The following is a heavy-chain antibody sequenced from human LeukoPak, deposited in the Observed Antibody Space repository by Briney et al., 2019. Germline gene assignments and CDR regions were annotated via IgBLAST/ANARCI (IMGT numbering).Heavy chain of an antibody. CDR2: ISGSGGST. Sequence: PGGSLRLSCAASGFTFSSYAMSWVRRAPGKGLEWVSAISGSGGSTYYADSVKGRFTISRDNSKNTLYLQMNSLRAEDTAVYYCAKDRGPYCGGDCFFQHWGQGTLVTVSS. D-gene: IGHD2-21*02. CDR1: GFTFSSYA. V-gene: IGHV3-23*01. CDR3: AKDRGPYCGGDCFFQH. J-gene: IGHJ1*01.